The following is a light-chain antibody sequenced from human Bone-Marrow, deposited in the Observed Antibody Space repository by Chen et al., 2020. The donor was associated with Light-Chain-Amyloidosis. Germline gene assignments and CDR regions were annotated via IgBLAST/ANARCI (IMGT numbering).Light chain of an antibody. CDR2: AAP. V-gene: IGKV1-27*01. Sequence: DIQMTQSPSSLSASVGDRVSITCRASQDISNFLAWYQQKPGKVPKLLIYAAPTLRSGVPSRFSGSGSGTEFTLTISSLQPDDVASYYCQKYNSAPLTFGGGTKVEIK. J-gene: IGKJ4*01. CDR1: QDISNF. CDR3: QKYNSAPLT.